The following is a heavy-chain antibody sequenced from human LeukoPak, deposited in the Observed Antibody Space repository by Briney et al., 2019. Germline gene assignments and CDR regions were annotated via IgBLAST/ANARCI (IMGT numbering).Heavy chain of an antibody. J-gene: IGHJ4*02. Sequence: PGGSLRLSCAASGFTISTYGMSWVRQAPGKGLEWVSSISGGTTYYADSVKGRFPISRDNSKNTVSLPLNRPRVAEPAVYFCANSVSHSANYSGGGTLVPVSS. V-gene: IGHV3-23*01. CDR1: GFTISTYG. D-gene: IGHD3-10*01. CDR2: ISGGTT. CDR3: ANSVSHSANY.